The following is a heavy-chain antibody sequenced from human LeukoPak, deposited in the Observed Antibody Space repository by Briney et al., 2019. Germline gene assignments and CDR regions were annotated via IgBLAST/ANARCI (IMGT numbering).Heavy chain of an antibody. CDR1: GGSISSYY. CDR3: ARPSSRYYYDSSGYGFDI. J-gene: IGHJ3*02. Sequence: TSETLSLTCTVSGGSISSYYWSWIREPPGKGLEWMGYIYYSGSTNYNPSLKSRVTISVDTSKNQFSLKLSSVTAADTAVYYCARPSSRYYYDSSGYGFDIWGQGTMVTVSS. D-gene: IGHD3-22*01. CDR2: IYYSGST. V-gene: IGHV4-59*01.